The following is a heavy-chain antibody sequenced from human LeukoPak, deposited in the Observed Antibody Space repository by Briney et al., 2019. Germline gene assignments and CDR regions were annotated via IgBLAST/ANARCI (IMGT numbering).Heavy chain of an antibody. D-gene: IGHD5-24*01. CDR2: ISYDGSNT. J-gene: IGHJ4*02. V-gene: IGHV3-30*19. Sequence: PGGSLRLSCAASGFTFSSYGMHWVRQAPGKGLEWVAVISYDGSNTYYADSVKGRFTISRDNSKNTMYLQMNSLRAEDTAVYYCARGGDGYNWPYYFDYWGQGTLVTVSS. CDR3: ARGGDGYNWPYYFDY. CDR1: GFTFSSYG.